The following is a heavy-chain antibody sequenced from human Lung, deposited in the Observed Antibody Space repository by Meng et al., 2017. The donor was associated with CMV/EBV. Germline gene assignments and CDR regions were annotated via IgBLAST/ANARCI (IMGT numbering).Heavy chain of an antibody. J-gene: IGHJ3*02. CDR2: IIPILGRA. D-gene: IGHD6-19*01. V-gene: IGHV1-69*05. CDR3: AREHDYSSGRDVFDI. Sequence: SVKVSCKASGGTFSRYAVHWLRQDPGQGLEWMRRIIPILGRANYAQSFQDIVTITTDESTSTAYMDLSSVRSEDKAFYYCAREHDYSSGRDVFDILGQGXTVTVSS. CDR1: GGTFSRYA.